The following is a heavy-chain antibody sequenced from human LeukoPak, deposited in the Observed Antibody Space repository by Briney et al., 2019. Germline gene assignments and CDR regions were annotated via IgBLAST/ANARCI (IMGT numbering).Heavy chain of an antibody. CDR1: GFTFSSYA. J-gene: IGHJ4*02. CDR2: ISGSGGST. Sequence: GGSLRLPCAASGFTFSSYAMSWVRQAPGEGLEWVSAISGSGGSTYYADSVKGRFTISRDNSKNTLYLQMNSLRAEDTAVYYCAKDPGDFWSGYYSDYWGQGTLVTVSS. V-gene: IGHV3-23*01. D-gene: IGHD3-3*01. CDR3: AKDPGDFWSGYYSDY.